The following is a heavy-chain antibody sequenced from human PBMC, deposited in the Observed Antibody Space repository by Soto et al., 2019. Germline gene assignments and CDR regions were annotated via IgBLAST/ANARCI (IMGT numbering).Heavy chain of an antibody. J-gene: IGHJ2*01. V-gene: IGHV2-5*02. Sequence: QITLKESGPTLVKPTQTLTLTCTFSGFSLSTSGVGVGWIRQPPGKALEWLALIYWDDDKRYSPSLKSRLTIIKDTSKNQFVLTMTYTDPVDTATYYCASRPVHSGYYGWYFDLWGRGTLVIFCS. CDR2: IYWDDDK. CDR1: GFSLSTSGVG. CDR3: ASRPVHSGYYGWYFDL. D-gene: IGHD3-22*01.